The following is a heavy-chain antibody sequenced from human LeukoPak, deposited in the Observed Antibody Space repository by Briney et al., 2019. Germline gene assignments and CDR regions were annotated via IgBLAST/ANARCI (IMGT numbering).Heavy chain of an antibody. CDR1: GGSISSYY. V-gene: IGHV4-59*01. CDR3: ARDWPELGYCSSTSCSYYCYMDV. J-gene: IGHJ6*03. D-gene: IGHD2-2*01. CDR2: IYYSGST. Sequence: SETLSLTCTVSGGSISSYYWSWIRQPPGKGLEWIGYIYYSGSTNYNPSLKSRVTISVDTSKNQFSLKLSSVTAADTAVYYCARDWPELGYCSSTSCSYYCYMDVWGKGTTVSVSS.